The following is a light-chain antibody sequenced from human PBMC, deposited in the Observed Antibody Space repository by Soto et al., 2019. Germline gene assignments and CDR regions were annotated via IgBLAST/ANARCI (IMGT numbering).Light chain of an antibody. CDR1: QSISSSY. CDR2: GAS. CDR3: QQSYSTPRT. V-gene: IGKV3-20*01. Sequence: EIVLTQSPGTLSLSPGERATLSCRASQSISSSYLAWYQQKRGQAPRLLIYGASTRVTGIPDRFSGSGSGTDFTLTISSLQPEDFATYYCQQSYSTPRTFGQGTKVDIK. J-gene: IGKJ1*01.